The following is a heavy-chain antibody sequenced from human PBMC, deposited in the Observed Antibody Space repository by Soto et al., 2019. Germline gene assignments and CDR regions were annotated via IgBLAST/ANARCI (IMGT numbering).Heavy chain of an antibody. Sequence: GASVKVSCKASGGTFSSYAISWVRQAPGQGLEWMGGIIPIFGTANYAQKFQGRVTITADESTSTAYMELSSLRSEDTAVYYCARGVPVPIVVPAAIYYYYGMDVWGQGTTVTVS. CDR1: GGTFSSYA. V-gene: IGHV1-69*13. D-gene: IGHD2-2*01. J-gene: IGHJ6*02. CDR2: IIPIFGTA. CDR3: ARGVPVPIVVPAAIYYYYGMDV.